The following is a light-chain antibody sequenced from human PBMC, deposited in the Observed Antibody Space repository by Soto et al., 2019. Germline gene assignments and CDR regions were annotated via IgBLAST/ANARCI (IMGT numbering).Light chain of an antibody. J-gene: IGKJ3*01. V-gene: IGKV1-5*03. CDR2: KAS. CDR1: QSINSW. CDR3: QHYNSYSEFS. Sequence: DIQMTQSPSTVSASVGDRVTITCRASQSINSWLAWYQQKPGKAPKLLIYKASTLESGVPSRFSGSGSGTEFTLTISCLQPDDFATYYCQHYNSYSEFSFGSGTKVDIK.